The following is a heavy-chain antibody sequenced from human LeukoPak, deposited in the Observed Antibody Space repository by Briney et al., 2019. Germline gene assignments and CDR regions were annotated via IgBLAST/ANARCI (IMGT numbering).Heavy chain of an antibody. CDR1: GGTFSSYA. CDR2: ISGYNGNT. Sequence: ASVKVSCKASGGTFSSYAISWVRQAPGQGLEWMGWISGYNGNTNYAQKLQGRVTMTTDTSTSTAYMELRSLRSDDTAVYYCARALRAAGTRYYYYYMDVWGKGTTVTISS. V-gene: IGHV1-18*01. D-gene: IGHD6-13*01. CDR3: ARALRAAGTRYYYYYMDV. J-gene: IGHJ6*03.